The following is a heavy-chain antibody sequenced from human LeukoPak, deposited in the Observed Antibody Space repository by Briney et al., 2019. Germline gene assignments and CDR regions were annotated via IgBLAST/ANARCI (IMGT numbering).Heavy chain of an antibody. CDR1: GGSFNGYY. CDR2: INHSGST. Sequence: SETLSLTCAVYGGSFNGYYWSWIRQPPGKGLEWIGEINHSGSTNYNPSLKSRVTISVDTSKNQFSLKLSSVTAADTAVYYCARGPPESITMIVANWFDPWGQGTLVTVSS. V-gene: IGHV4-34*01. D-gene: IGHD3-22*01. J-gene: IGHJ5*02. CDR3: ARGPPESITMIVANWFDP.